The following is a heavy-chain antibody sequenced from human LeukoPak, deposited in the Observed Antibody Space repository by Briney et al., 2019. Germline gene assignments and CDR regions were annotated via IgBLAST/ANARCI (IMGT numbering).Heavy chain of an antibody. Sequence: GGSLRLSCAASGFTFSSYAMSWVRQAPGKELEWVSAISGSGGSTYYADSVKGRFTISRDNSKNTLYLQMNSLRAEDTAVYYCAKHYDFWSGYLPDAFDIWGQGTMVTVSS. D-gene: IGHD3-3*01. J-gene: IGHJ3*02. V-gene: IGHV3-23*01. CDR2: ISGSGGST. CDR3: AKHYDFWSGYLPDAFDI. CDR1: GFTFSSYA.